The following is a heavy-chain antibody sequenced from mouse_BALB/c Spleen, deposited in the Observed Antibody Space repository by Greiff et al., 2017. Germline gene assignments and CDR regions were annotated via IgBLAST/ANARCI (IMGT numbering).Heavy chain of an antibody. CDR2: IWAGGST. Sequence: VMLVESGPGLVAPSQSLSITCTVSGFSLTGYGVHWVRQPPGKGLEWLGVIWAGGSTNYNSALMSRLSISKDNSKSQVFLKMNSLQTDDTAMYYCARGSSYEAWFAYWGQGTLVTVSA. CDR3: ARGSSYEAWFAY. J-gene: IGHJ3*01. D-gene: IGHD1-1*01. V-gene: IGHV2-9*02. CDR1: GFSLTGYG.